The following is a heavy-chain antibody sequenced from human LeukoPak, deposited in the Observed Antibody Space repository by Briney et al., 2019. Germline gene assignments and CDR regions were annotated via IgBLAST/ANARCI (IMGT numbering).Heavy chain of an antibody. V-gene: IGHV1-18*01. CDR3: ARDIEILGYCSGGSCYTAASLPDY. D-gene: IGHD2-15*01. CDR2: ISAYNGNT. Sequence: GASVKVFCKASGYTFTSYGISWVRQAPGQGLEWMGWISAYNGNTNYAQKLQGRVTMTTDTSTSTAYMELRSLRSDDTAVYYCARDIEILGYCSGGSCYTAASLPDYWGQGTLVTVSS. CDR1: GYTFTSYG. J-gene: IGHJ4*02.